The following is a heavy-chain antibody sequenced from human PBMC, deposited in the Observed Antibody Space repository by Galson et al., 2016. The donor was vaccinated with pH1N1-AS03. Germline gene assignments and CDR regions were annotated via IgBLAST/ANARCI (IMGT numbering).Heavy chain of an antibody. CDR1: GFIFTSYT. CDR3: AKATEFASTTYDFEY. J-gene: IGHJ4*02. CDR2: ISFDGNNR. V-gene: IGHV3-30*18. Sequence: SLRLSCAASGFIFTSYTMHWVRQAPGQGLEWVAGISFDGNNRYYMDSVKGRFSITRDDSKNTLYLQMNRLRAEDTAVYYCAKATEFASTTYDFEYWGQGTLVTVTS. D-gene: IGHD5/OR15-5a*01.